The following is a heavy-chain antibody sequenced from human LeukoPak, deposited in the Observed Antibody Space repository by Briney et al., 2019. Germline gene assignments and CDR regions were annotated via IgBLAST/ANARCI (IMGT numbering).Heavy chain of an antibody. CDR1: GGTFSSYA. V-gene: IGHV1-69*13. CDR2: IIPIFGTA. J-gene: IGHJ6*04. Sequence: SVKVSCKASGGTFSSYAISWVRQAPGQGLEWMGGIIPIFGTANHAQKFQGRVTITADESTSTAYMELSSLRSEDTAVYYCAGAPDCSGGSCYHNYGMDVWGKGTTVTVSS. CDR3: AGAPDCSGGSCYHNYGMDV. D-gene: IGHD2-15*01.